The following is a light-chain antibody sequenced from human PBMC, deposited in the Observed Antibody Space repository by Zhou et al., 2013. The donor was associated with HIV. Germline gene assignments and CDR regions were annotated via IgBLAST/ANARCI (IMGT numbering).Light chain of an antibody. V-gene: IGKV3-20*01. CDR1: QSITSNY. J-gene: IGKJ3*01. CDR2: GAS. Sequence: EIVLTQSPGTLSLSPGERATLSCRASQSITSNYLAWYQQKPGQAPRLLIYGASSRATGISDRFSGSGSGTDFTLSISRLEPEDFAVYFCQLYGSSPLFTFGPGTKVAFK. CDR3: QLYGSSPLFT.